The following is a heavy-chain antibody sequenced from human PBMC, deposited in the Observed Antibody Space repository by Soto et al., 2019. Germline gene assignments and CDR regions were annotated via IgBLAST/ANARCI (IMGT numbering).Heavy chain of an antibody. CDR2: IYYSGST. J-gene: IGHJ6*02. CDR3: ARVAAAEGDYGMDV. D-gene: IGHD6-13*01. V-gene: IGHV4-30-4*01. Sequence: SETLSLTCTVSGGSISSGDYYWIWIRQPPGKGLEWIGYIYYSGSTYYNPSLKSRVTISVDTSKNQFSLKLSSVTAADTAVYYCARVAAAEGDYGMDVWGQGTTVTVSS. CDR1: GGSISSGDYY.